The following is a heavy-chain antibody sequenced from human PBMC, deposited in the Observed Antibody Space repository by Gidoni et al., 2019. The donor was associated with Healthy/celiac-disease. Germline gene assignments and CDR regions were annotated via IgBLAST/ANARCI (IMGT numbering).Heavy chain of an antibody. J-gene: IGHJ4*02. Sequence: QVQLVQSGAEVKKPGASVKVSCKAAGYTFTGYYMHWVRQAPGQGLEWMGWITPNSGGTNYAQKFQGWVTMTRDTSISTAYMELSRLRSDDTAVYYCARGGGYCSGGSCYNFDYWGQGTLVTVSS. CDR3: ARGGGYCSGGSCYNFDY. CDR2: ITPNSGGT. V-gene: IGHV1-2*04. D-gene: IGHD2-15*01. CDR1: GYTFTGYY.